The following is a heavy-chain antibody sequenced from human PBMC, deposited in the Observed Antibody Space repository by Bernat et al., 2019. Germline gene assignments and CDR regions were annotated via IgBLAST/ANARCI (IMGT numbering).Heavy chain of an antibody. CDR2: ISSSSSYT. D-gene: IGHD6-6*01. CDR1: GFTFSDYY. J-gene: IGHJ4*02. Sequence: QVQLVESGGGVVQPGRSLRLSCAASGFTFSDYYMSWIRQAPGKGLEWVSYISSSSSYTNYADSVKGRFTISRDNAKNSLYLQMNSLRAEDTAVYYCARVARLGGLGYWGQGTLVTVSS. CDR3: ARVARLGGLGY. V-gene: IGHV3-11*06.